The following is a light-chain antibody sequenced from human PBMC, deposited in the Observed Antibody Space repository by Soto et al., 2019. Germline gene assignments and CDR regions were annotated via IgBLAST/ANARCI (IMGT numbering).Light chain of an antibody. CDR1: QSISSY. CDR2: AAS. Sequence: DIQMTQSPSSVSASVGDRVTITCRASQSISSYLNWYQQKPGKAPKLLIYAASSLQSGVPSRFSGSASGTDFTLTISSLQPEDFATYYCQQSYSTPSITFGQGTRLEIK. V-gene: IGKV1-39*01. J-gene: IGKJ5*01. CDR3: QQSYSTPSIT.